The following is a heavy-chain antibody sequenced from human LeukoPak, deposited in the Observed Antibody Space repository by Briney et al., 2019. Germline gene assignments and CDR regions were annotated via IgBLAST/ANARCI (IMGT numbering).Heavy chain of an antibody. V-gene: IGHV4-34*01. J-gene: IGHJ6*02. CDR2: INHSGST. Sequence: PSETLSLTCAVYGGSFSGYYWSWIRQPPGKGLEWIGEINHSGSTNYNPSLKSRVTISVDTSKNQFSLKLSSVTAADTAVYYCARGATVVTPAGYYYYGMDVWGQGTMVTVSS. CDR1: GGSFSGYY. CDR3: ARGATVVTPAGYYYYGMDV. D-gene: IGHD4-23*01.